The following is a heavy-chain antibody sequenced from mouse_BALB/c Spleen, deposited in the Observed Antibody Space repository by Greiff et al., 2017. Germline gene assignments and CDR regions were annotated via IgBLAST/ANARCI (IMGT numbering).Heavy chain of an antibody. CDR2: IDPANGNT. Sequence: EVQLQESGAELVKPGASVKLSCTASGFNIKDTYMHWVKQRPEQGLEWIGRIDPANGNTKYDPKFQGKATITADTSSNTAYLQLSSLTSEDTAVYYCAYYGYGAWFAYWGQGTLVTVSA. J-gene: IGHJ3*01. CDR1: GFNIKDTY. D-gene: IGHD1-2*01. CDR3: AYYGYGAWFAY. V-gene: IGHV14-3*02.